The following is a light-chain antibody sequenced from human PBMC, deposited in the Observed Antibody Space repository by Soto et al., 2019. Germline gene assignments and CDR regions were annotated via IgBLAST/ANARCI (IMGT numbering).Light chain of an antibody. V-gene: IGKV3-11*01. CDR3: QQRTSWIT. CDR2: DAS. CDR1: QSVSSY. J-gene: IGKJ5*01. Sequence: EIVLTQSPAPLSLSPGERATLSCRASQSVSSYLAWYQQKPGQAPRLLIYDASNRATGIPARFSGSGSGTDFTLTISSLEPEDFAVYYCQQRTSWITFGQGTRLEIK.